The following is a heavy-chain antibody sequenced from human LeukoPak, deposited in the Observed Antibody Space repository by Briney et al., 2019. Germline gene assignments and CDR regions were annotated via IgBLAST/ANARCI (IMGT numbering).Heavy chain of an antibody. Sequence: GGSLRLSCAASGFTFSSYVMSWVRQAPGKGLEWVSAISGSGGSTYYADSVKGRFTTSRDNSKNTLYLQMNSLRAEDTAVYYCAKMSGRIAVAGFFDYWGQGTLVTVSS. CDR1: GFTFSSYV. CDR3: AKMSGRIAVAGFFDY. D-gene: IGHD6-19*01. J-gene: IGHJ4*02. V-gene: IGHV3-23*01. CDR2: ISGSGGST.